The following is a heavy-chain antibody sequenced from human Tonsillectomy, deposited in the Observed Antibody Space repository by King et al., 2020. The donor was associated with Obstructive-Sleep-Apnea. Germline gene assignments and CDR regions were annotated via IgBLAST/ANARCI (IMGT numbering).Heavy chain of an antibody. D-gene: IGHD3-16*01. Sequence: QLQESGPGLVKPSVTLSLTCAVSGGSISSNNWWNWVRQPPGKGLEWIGEIFHSGSTNYNPSPKSRVTISIDKSKNPFSLMLSSVTAADTAVYYCARGGGYFFDYWGQGALFTVSS. CDR1: GGSISSNNW. CDR3: ARGGGYFFDY. J-gene: IGHJ4*02. V-gene: IGHV4-4*02. CDR2: IFHSGST.